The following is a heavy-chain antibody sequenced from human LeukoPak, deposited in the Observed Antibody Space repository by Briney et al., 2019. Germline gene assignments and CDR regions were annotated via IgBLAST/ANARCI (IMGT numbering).Heavy chain of an antibody. Sequence: GRSLRLSCADSGFTFSNYAMHLVRQAPGKGLEWVAVISYDGSHKYYADSVKGRFTISRDNSKNTLYLQMNSLRAEDTAVYYCAKLTDSSGFWLDYWGQGTLVTVSS. CDR2: ISYDGSHK. J-gene: IGHJ4*02. D-gene: IGHD6-19*01. CDR3: AKLTDSSGFWLDY. V-gene: IGHV3-30*07. CDR1: GFTFSNYA.